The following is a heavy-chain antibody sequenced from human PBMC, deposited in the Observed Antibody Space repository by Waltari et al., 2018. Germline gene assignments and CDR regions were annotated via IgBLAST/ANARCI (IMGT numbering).Heavy chain of an antibody. CDR2: MTASGLM. Sequence: EMQLLESGGALVPPGVSLSLSCAASGFPSSTYTLNWVRQVPGKGLEWVAVMTASGLMDYGDSVKGRFIISRDNSKNTLYLEMYRLRVEDTARYYCAKDEGARLAPTFGMDAWGQGTTVIVSS. V-gene: IGHV3-23*01. D-gene: IGHD6-6*01. CDR1: GFPSSTYT. J-gene: IGHJ6*02. CDR3: AKDEGARLAPTFGMDA.